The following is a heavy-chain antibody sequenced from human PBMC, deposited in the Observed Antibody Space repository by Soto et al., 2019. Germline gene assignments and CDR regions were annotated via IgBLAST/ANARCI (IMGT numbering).Heavy chain of an antibody. D-gene: IGHD3-3*01. CDR3: SRDPYEFWSGFESHWYFDL. V-gene: IGHV1-18*04. CDR1: GYTFTSYG. Sequence: AAVTASCKASGYTFTSYGMSRARQETGQGLEWMGWISAYNGNTNYAQKLQGRVTMTTDTSMSTAYMELRSLRSDDTAVYYCSRDPYEFWSGFESHWYFDLWGRGSLVTVSS. J-gene: IGHJ2*01. CDR2: ISAYNGNT.